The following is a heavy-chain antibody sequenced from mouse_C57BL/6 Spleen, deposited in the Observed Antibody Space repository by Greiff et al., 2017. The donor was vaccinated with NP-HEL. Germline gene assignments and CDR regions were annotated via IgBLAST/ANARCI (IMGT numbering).Heavy chain of an antibody. Sequence: VQLQQSGPELVKPGASVKISCKASGYTFTDYYMNWVKQSPGKSLEWIGDINPNNGGTSYNQKFKGKATLTVDKSSSTAYMELRSLTSEDSAVYYCARDGYDGAWFAYWGQGTLVTVSA. V-gene: IGHV1-26*01. J-gene: IGHJ3*01. CDR2: INPNNGGT. CDR3: ARDGYDGAWFAY. CDR1: GYTFTDYY. D-gene: IGHD2-2*01.